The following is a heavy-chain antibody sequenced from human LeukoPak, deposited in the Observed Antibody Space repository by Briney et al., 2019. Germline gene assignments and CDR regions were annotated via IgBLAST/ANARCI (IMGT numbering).Heavy chain of an antibody. D-gene: IGHD2-2*01. CDR2: IYYSGST. CDR3: ARVPAAANKVHYYYYMDV. J-gene: IGHJ6*03. CDR1: GGSFSGYY. V-gene: IGHV4-59*01. Sequence: PSETLSLTCAVYGGSFSGYYWSWIRQPPGKGLEWIGYIYYSGSTNYNPSLKSRVTISVDASKNQFSLKLSSVTAADTAVYYCARVPAAANKVHYYYYMDVWGKGTTVTVSS.